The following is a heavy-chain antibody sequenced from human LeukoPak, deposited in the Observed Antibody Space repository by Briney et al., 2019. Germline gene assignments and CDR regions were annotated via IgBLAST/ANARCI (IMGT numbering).Heavy chain of an antibody. CDR2: LIGSSGST. V-gene: IGHV3-23*01. D-gene: IGHD5-12*01. CDR1: GFTATNYA. J-gene: IGHJ4*02. CDR3: AKGAYDYIEIGYFDS. Sequence: PGGSLRLSCAASGFTATNYAVNWVRQAPVRGLEGVSVLIGSSGSTDYANSVKGRFTISRDNSKNTVFLQMNSLRAEDTAIYYCAKGAYDYIEIGYFDSWGQGTLVTVSS.